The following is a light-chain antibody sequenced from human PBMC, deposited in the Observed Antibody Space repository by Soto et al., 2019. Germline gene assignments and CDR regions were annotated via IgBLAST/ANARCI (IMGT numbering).Light chain of an antibody. CDR1: NIGTKS. J-gene: IGLJ2*01. CDR2: VDS. Sequence: SYELTQPPSMSVAPGQTARITCGGNNIGTKSVHWYQQKPGQAPVLVVYVDSDRPSGIPERFSGSNSGNTATLTISRVEAGDEADYYCQVWDSSSDHVVFGGGTKVTVL. CDR3: QVWDSSSDHVV. V-gene: IGLV3-21*02.